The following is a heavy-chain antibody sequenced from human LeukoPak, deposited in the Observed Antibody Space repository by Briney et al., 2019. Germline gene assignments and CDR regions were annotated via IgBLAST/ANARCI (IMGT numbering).Heavy chain of an antibody. J-gene: IGHJ6*03. Sequence: GGSLRLSCAASGFTFSDYGMHWVRQAPGKGLEWVAFIRYDGSSEHYTDSVKGRFTISRDNSRNMLYLQMNSLRPEDTAVYYCAKGRDYYMDVWAKGTTVTTSS. CDR1: GFTFSDYG. CDR2: IRYDGSSE. CDR3: AKGRDYYMDV. V-gene: IGHV3-30*02.